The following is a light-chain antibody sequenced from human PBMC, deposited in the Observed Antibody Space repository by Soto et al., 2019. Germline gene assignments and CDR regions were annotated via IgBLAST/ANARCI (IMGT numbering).Light chain of an antibody. CDR3: VEALQSPLT. V-gene: IGKV2-28*01. CDR2: LGS. Sequence: DIVMTQSPLSLPATPGEPASISCRSSQSLLHSNGYNYLDWYLQKLGQSTQLLIYLGSIRAFGVPYRVSGSGSGTDVPLKISRVDAEDVAVYYFVEALQSPLTFGGGTKVETK. CDR1: QSLLHSNGYNY. J-gene: IGKJ4*01.